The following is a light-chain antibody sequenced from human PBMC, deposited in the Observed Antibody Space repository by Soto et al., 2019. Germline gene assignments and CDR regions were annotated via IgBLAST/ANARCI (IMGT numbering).Light chain of an antibody. J-gene: IGKJ5*01. V-gene: IGKV3-11*01. CDR3: QQRGNWPPIT. CDR2: DAS. CDR1: QSVSRF. Sequence: ETVLTQSPATLSLSPGERATLSCRASQSVSRFLAWYQQNPGQAPRLLIYDASNSATGIPARFSGSGSGTDFTLTISSLEPEDFAVYYCQQRGNWPPITFGQGTRLDIK.